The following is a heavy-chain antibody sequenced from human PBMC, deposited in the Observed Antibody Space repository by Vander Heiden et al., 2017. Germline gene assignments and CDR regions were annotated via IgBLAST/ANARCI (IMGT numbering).Heavy chain of an antibody. D-gene: IGHD2-15*01. J-gene: IGHJ4*02. CDR2: IYDNDNS. V-gene: IGHV4-30-4*01. Sequence: QVLLEESGPGLVKPSQTLSLTCSVPGVSVNSGDFYWSWIRQPPGKGLEWIGYIYDNDNSYYNPSLKSRVFISVDTSKNQFSLNLTSVTSPDTAVYYCARVACSRGGCAHFDTWGQGALVTVSS. CDR1: GVSVNSGDFY. CDR3: ARVACSRGGCAHFDT.